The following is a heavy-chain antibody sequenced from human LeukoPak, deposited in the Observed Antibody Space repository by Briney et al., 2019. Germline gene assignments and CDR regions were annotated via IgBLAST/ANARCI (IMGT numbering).Heavy chain of an antibody. D-gene: IGHD3-10*01. Sequence: SETLSLTCTVSGGSISSYYWSWIRQPAGKGLEWIGRIYTSGSTNYNPSLKSRVTMSVDTSKNQFSLKLSSVTAADTAVYYCARLVPMVRGVNSWAFDIWGQGTMVTVSS. J-gene: IGHJ3*02. CDR2: IYTSGST. V-gene: IGHV4-4*07. CDR1: GGSISSYY. CDR3: ARLVPMVRGVNSWAFDI.